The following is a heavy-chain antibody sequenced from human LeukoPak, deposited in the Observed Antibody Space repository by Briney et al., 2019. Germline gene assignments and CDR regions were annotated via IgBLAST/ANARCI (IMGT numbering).Heavy chain of an antibody. CDR2: VYYSGST. CDR1: GGSISSGGYY. CDR3: ARGGYCSGGSCYLTWFDP. J-gene: IGHJ5*02. Sequence: SQTLSLTSTVSGGSISSGGYYWSWIRQHPGKGLEWIGYVYYSGSTYYNPSLKSRLTISVDTSKNQFSLKLSSVTAADTAVYYCARGGYCSGGSCYLTWFDPWGQGTLVTVSS. V-gene: IGHV4-31*03. D-gene: IGHD2-15*01.